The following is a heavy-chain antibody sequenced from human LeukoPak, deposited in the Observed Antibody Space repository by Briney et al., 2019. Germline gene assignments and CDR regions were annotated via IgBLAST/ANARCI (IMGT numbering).Heavy chain of an antibody. CDR3: AKSSAGITWFDP. D-gene: IGHD1-1*01. Sequence: GESLRLSCAASAFTFSSSAMTWVRQAPGKGLEWVPTIGGGGSTFYADSVKGRFTISRDNSKNTLYLQMDSLRSDDTAVYYCAKSSAGITWFDPWGQGTLVTVSS. V-gene: IGHV3-23*01. CDR1: AFTFSSSA. CDR2: IGGGGST. J-gene: IGHJ5*02.